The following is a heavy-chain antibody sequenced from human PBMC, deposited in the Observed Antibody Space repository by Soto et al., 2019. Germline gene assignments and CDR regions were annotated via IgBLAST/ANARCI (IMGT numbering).Heavy chain of an antibody. CDR1: GGTFSSYA. V-gene: IGHV1-69*13. Sequence: SVKVSCKASGGTFSSYAISWVRQAPGQELEWMGGIIPIFGTANYAQKFQGRVTITADESTSTAYMELSSLRSEDTAVYYCARAYYYDSSATYYYYGMDVWGQGTTVTVSS. CDR3: ARAYYYDSSATYYYYGMDV. CDR2: IIPIFGTA. J-gene: IGHJ6*02. D-gene: IGHD3-22*01.